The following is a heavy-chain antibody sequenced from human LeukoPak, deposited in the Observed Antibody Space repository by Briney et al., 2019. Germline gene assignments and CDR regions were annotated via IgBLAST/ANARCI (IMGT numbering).Heavy chain of an antibody. V-gene: IGHV4-59*12. CDR3: ARALPYYDILTGYPNAFDI. J-gene: IGHJ3*02. Sequence: SETLSLTCTVSGGSISSYYWSWIRQPPAQGLEWTGYIYYSGSTNYNPSLQSRVTISVDTSKNQFSLKLSSVTAADTAVYYCARALPYYDILTGYPNAFDIWGQGTMVTVSS. CDR2: IYYSGST. CDR1: GGSISSYY. D-gene: IGHD3-9*01.